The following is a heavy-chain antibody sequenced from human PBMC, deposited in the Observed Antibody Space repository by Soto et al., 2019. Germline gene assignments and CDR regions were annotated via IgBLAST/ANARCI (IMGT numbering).Heavy chain of an antibody. CDR2: IIPMIDRT. J-gene: IGHJ4*02. D-gene: IGHD3-3*01. V-gene: IGHV1-69*02. CDR3: ASGTVTLFGVVTPPDY. Sequence: QVQLVQSGAEVKRPGSSVKVSCKSSGGSFNSFHFNWVRQAPGQGREWMGRIIPMIDRTQYAQMFQGRVTITANKATSTAYMEMSGLESVDTAVYYCASGTVTLFGVVTPPDYWGQGTLVTVSS. CDR1: GGSFNSFH.